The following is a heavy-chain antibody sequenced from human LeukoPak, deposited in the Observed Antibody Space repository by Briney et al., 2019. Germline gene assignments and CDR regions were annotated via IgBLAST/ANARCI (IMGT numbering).Heavy chain of an antibody. J-gene: IGHJ4*02. Sequence: PSETLSLTCTVSGGSISRGSYFWSWIRQPAGKGLEWIGRFYTSGTPNYNPSLKSRVTISVDTSRNQFSLKLSSVTAAGTAVYYCARGGIPDYWGQGILVTVSS. D-gene: IGHD2-21*01. CDR1: GGSISRGSYF. CDR2: FYTSGTP. V-gene: IGHV4-61*02. CDR3: ARGGIPDY.